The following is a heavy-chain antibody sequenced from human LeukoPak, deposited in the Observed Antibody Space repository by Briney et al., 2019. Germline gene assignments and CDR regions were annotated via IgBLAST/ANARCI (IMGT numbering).Heavy chain of an antibody. J-gene: IGHJ6*02. CDR3: ARVTGLRFMDV. D-gene: IGHD5-12*01. V-gene: IGHV3-48*01. Sequence: GGSLRLSCAASGFTFRSYSMNWVRQAPGKGLEWVSYISSSSSTIYYADSVKGRFTISRDNAKNSLYLQMNSLRAEDTAVYYCARVTGLRFMDVWGQGTTVTVSS. CDR2: ISSSSSTI. CDR1: GFTFRSYS.